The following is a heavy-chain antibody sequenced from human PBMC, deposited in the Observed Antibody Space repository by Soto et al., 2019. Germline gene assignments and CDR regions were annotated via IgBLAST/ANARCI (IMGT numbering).Heavy chain of an antibody. CDR1: GFAIRNNA. J-gene: IGHJ4*02. CDR3: VRAAGIAAAGSSQGVL. CDR2: ISFEGSHK. V-gene: IGHV3-30-3*01. D-gene: IGHD6-13*01. Sequence: GGSLRLSCAASGFAIRNNAIHWVRQTPGKGLQWVAVISFEGSHKYYADSVKGRFTVSRDNPKNTVSLQMDSLTVEDSALYYCVRAAGIAAAGSSQGVLWGQGTLVTVSS.